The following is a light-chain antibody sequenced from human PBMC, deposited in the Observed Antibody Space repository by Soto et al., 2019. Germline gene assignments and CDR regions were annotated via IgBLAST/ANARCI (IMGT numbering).Light chain of an antibody. CDR2: AAS. J-gene: IGKJ1*01. V-gene: IGKV1-39*01. CDR1: QSISSY. Sequence: QMTQSQSSLSASVGERATITGRASQSISSYLNWYQQNPGKAPKLLIYAASSLQSGVPSRVSGSGAGTDFTLTSSSLQPEDFATYYGQQSYSTLWTVGQGTKVDIK. CDR3: QQSYSTLWT.